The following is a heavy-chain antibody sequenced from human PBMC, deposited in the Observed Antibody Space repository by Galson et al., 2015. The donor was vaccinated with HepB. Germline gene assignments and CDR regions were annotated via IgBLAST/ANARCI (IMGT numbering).Heavy chain of an antibody. CDR1: GFTFSSYI. V-gene: IGHV3-21*01. J-gene: IGHJ4*02. CDR2: ISSSSTYI. Sequence: SLRLSCAASGFTFSSYIMNWVRQAPGKGLEWVSSISSSSTYIYYADSVKGRFTISRDSSKNILFLQMDSVRADDTAVYFCTRVPYGAARMYYFDYWGQGTRVTVSS. CDR3: TRVPYGAARMYYFDY. D-gene: IGHD6-6*01.